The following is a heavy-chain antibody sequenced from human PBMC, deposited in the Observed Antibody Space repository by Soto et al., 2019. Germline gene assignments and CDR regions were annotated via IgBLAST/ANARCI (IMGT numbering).Heavy chain of an antibody. J-gene: IGHJ5*01. CDR1: GGTVSRYA. CDR2: ISPMFGTT. Sequence: QVQLVQSGAEVRKPGSSVKVSCKASGGTVSRYAINWVRQAPGQGLEWMGGISPMFGTTNYAQKFKGRVTITAEESKRTIYMELTTKKSEDAAVYYCARASIHGSSWYFWFDPWGQGTLVTVSS. V-gene: IGHV1-69*01. CDR3: ARASIHGSSWYFWFDP. D-gene: IGHD6-13*01.